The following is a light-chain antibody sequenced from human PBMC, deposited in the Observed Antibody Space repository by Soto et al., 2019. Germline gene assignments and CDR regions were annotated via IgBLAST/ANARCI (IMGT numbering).Light chain of an antibody. Sequence: QSALTQPPSASGSPGQSVTISCTGTSSDVGGYNYVSWYQQHPGKAPKLMIYEVSKRPSGVPDRFSGSKSGNTASLTVSGLQAEDEADYYCSSYGGNNNLGLFGTGTKLTVL. V-gene: IGLV2-8*01. J-gene: IGLJ1*01. CDR2: EVS. CDR3: SSYGGNNNLGL. CDR1: SSDVGGYNY.